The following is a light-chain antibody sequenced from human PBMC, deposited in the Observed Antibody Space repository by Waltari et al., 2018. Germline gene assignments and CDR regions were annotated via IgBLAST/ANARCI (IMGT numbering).Light chain of an antibody. CDR1: QSVSRY. V-gene: IGKV3-11*01. Sequence: EIVLTQSPVTLSLSPGERATLACRTSQSVSRYLAWYQHRPGSAPRLLIYDASHRAARIPSRFTGSGAGTDFSSTISSLEPEDLAVYYFQHRGDWLTLGGGTKVEIK. CDR2: DAS. CDR3: QHRGDWLT. J-gene: IGKJ4*01.